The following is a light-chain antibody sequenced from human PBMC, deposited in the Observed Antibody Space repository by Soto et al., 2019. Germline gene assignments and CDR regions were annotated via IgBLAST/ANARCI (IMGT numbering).Light chain of an antibody. CDR2: DNN. J-gene: IGLJ2*01. CDR3: ATWDYSLTGEV. Sequence: QSVLTQPPSVSAAPGQQVTISCSGSSSNIGNNYVSWYQQLPGTAPKLLIYDNNKQPSGIPDRFSGSKSGTSGTLDITGLQTGDEADYYCATWDYSLTGEVFGGGTKVTVL. CDR1: SSNIGNNY. V-gene: IGLV1-51*01.